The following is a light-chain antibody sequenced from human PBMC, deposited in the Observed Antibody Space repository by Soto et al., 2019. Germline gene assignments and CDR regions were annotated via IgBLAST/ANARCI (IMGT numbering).Light chain of an antibody. CDR1: SSNIGNNA. V-gene: IGLV1-36*01. CDR2: YDD. Sequence: QSVITEPPSVSEAPRQRVTISCSGSSSNIGNNAVNWYQQLPGKAPKLLIYYDDLLPSGVSDRFSGSKSGTSASLAISGLQSEDEADHYCAAWDDSLNGYVFGTGTKVT. CDR3: AAWDDSLNGYV. J-gene: IGLJ1*01.